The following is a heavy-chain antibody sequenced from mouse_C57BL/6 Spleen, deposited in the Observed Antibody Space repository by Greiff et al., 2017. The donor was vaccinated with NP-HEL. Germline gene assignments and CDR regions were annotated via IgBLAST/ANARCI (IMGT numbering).Heavy chain of an antibody. J-gene: IGHJ2*01. D-gene: IGHD2-5*01. CDR1: GYTFTSYW. CDR3: ARFRDSNYGLLYFDY. V-gene: IGHV1-72*01. Sequence: QVQLQQPGAELVKPGASVKLSCKASGYTFTSYWMHWVKQRPGRGLEWIGRIDPNSGGTKYNEKFKSKATLTVDKPSSTAYMQLSSLTSEDSAVYYCARFRDSNYGLLYFDYWGQGTTLTVSS. CDR2: IDPNSGGT.